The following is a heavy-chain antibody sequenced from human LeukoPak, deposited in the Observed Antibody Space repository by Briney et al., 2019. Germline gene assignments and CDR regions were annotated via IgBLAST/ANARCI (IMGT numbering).Heavy chain of an antibody. Sequence: GGSLRLSCAASGFTFSSYSMNWVRQAPGKGLEWVSSISSSSSYIYYADSVKGRFTISRNNAKNSLYLQMNSLRAEDTAVYYCAREVSTSYGSYFDYWGQGTLVTVSS. CDR2: ISSSSSYI. D-gene: IGHD5-18*01. J-gene: IGHJ4*02. CDR3: AREVSTSYGSYFDY. V-gene: IGHV3-21*01. CDR1: GFTFSSYS.